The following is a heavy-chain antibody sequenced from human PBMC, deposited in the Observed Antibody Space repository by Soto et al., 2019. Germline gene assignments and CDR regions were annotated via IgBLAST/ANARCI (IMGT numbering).Heavy chain of an antibody. J-gene: IGHJ6*03. Sequence: SETLSLTCVVSGGSLSDYFWSWIRQPPGMAMEWIGEINHLGSINYNPSLKSRVTMSVDTSKNQFSLTLNTVTAADTATYYCARGGISHWAYYYYMDVWDRGTTVTVSS. CDR2: INHLGSI. CDR3: ARGGISHWAYYYYMDV. CDR1: GGSLSDYF. D-gene: IGHD2-21*01. V-gene: IGHV4-34*01.